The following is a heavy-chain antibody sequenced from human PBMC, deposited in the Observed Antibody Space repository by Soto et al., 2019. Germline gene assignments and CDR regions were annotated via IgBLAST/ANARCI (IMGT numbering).Heavy chain of an antibody. V-gene: IGHV3-30*18. Sequence: QVQLVESGGGVVQPGRSLRLSCAASGFTFNNYGMHWVRQAPGKGLEWVAFILSDASNKHYADSVKGRFTISRDDSKNTVYLEMNRLIGEDTAVYYCAKAAGGSTRSDYWGHGNLGTVSS. J-gene: IGHJ4*01. CDR1: GFTFNNYG. CDR2: ILSDASNK. D-gene: IGHD1-26*01. CDR3: AKAAGGSTRSDY.